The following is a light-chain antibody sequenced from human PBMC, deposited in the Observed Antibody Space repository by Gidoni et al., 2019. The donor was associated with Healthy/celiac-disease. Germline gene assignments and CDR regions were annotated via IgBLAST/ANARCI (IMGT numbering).Light chain of an antibody. CDR2: EGS. V-gene: IGLV2-23*01. CDR3: CSYAGSSLVV. J-gene: IGLJ2*01. Sequence: QSALTQPASVSGSPGQSITISCTGTRSDVGSYNLVSWYQQHPGKAPKLMIYEGSTRPSGVSNRFSGSKSGNTASLTISGLQAEDGADYYCCSYAGSSLVVFGGGTKLTVL. CDR1: RSDVGSYNL.